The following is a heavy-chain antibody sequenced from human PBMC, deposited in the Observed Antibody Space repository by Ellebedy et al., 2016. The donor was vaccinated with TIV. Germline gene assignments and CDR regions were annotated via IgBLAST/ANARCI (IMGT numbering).Heavy chain of an antibody. CDR1: GYTFTNYY. D-gene: IGHD6-6*01. J-gene: IGHJ6*02. Sequence: AASVKVSCKASGYTFTNYYMHWVRQAPGQGLEWMGIIEPSGGSTNYAQKFQGRVTVTRVTSTSTVYMELRSLRSEDTAVYYCAREDLLPSSSSHHYGIDVWGQGTTVTVSS. V-gene: IGHV1-46*01. CDR2: IEPSGGST. CDR3: AREDLLPSSSSHHYGIDV.